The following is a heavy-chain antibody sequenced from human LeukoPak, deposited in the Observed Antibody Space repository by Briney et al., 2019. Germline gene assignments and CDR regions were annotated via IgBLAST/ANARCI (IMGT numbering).Heavy chain of an antibody. D-gene: IGHD5-18*01. CDR1: GFTFSSYW. Sequence: PGGSLRLSCVASGFTFSSYWMHWVRQDPRKGLVWVSRINGDGRNINYADSVRGRFTISRDNAKNSLYLQMNSLRAEDTAVYYCASFGIQLWLYGYWGQGTLVTVSS. CDR3: ASFGIQLWLYGY. CDR2: INGDGRNI. J-gene: IGHJ4*02. V-gene: IGHV3-74*01.